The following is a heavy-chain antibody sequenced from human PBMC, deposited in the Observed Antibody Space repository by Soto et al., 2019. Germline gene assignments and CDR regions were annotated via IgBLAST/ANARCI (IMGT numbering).Heavy chain of an antibody. J-gene: IGHJ6*02. V-gene: IGHV1-69*13. CDR3: ARIPLTDSSSWSGGIYYYYYYGMDV. CDR2: IIPIFGTA. Sequence: ASVKVSCKASGGTFSSYAISWVRQAPGQGLEWMGGIIPIFGTANYAQKFQGRVTITADESTSTAYMELSSLRSEDTAVYYCARIPLTDSSSWSGGIYYYYYYGMDVWGQGTTVTVSS. CDR1: GGTFSSYA. D-gene: IGHD6-13*01.